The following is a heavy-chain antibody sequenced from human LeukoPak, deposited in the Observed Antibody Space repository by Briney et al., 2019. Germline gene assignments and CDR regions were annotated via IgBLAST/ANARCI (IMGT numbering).Heavy chain of an antibody. J-gene: IGHJ4*02. CDR2: INPNSGGT. CDR1: GYTFTGYY. CDR3: ARDYYGSGSPDY. D-gene: IGHD3-10*01. Sequence: GASVKVSCKASGYTFTGYYMHWVRQAPGQGLEWMGWINPNSGGTNYAQKFQGRVTMTRDTSISTAYMELSRLRSNDTAVYYCARDYYGSGSPDYWGQGTLVTVSS. V-gene: IGHV1-2*02.